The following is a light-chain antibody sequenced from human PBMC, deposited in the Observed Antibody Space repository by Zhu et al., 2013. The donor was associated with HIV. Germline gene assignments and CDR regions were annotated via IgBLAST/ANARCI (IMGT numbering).Light chain of an antibody. J-gene: IGKJ2*03. CDR3: HHYGSSLSS. V-gene: IGKV4-1*01. CDR2: WAS. Sequence: DIVMTQFPDSLAVSLGERATIKCYTSQTVLSSSNNKNYLSWYQQKPGQPPRLLIYWASTRESGVPDRFSGSGSETDFSLTISRLEPEDFAMYYCHHYGSSLSSFGQGTKVEIK. CDR1: QTVLSSSNNKNY.